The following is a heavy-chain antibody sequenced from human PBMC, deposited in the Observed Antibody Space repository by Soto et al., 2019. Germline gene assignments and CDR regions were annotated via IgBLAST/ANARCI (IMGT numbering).Heavy chain of an antibody. D-gene: IGHD3-3*01. CDR3: AKIGHYDFWRSSGMDV. Sequence: QVQLVESGGGVVQPGRSLRLSCAASGFTFSSYGMHWVRQAPGKGLEWVAVISYDGSNKYYADSVKGRFTISRDNSKNTLYLQMNSRRAEDTAVYYCAKIGHYDFWRSSGMDVWGQGTTVTVSS. CDR2: ISYDGSNK. J-gene: IGHJ6*02. V-gene: IGHV3-30*18. CDR1: GFTFSSYG.